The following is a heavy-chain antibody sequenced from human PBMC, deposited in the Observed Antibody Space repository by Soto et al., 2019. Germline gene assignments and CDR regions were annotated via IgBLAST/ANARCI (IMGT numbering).Heavy chain of an antibody. D-gene: IGHD6-19*01. Sequence: GGSLRLCCATSGFTFSIYAMSWVRQAPGKGLEWVSTIGASATQYTDSVKGRFTISRDDSNNALFLQMNSLRVDDTGIYYCAGDAVPGNGRYDWLDLWGQGTLVTVSS. CDR3: AGDAVPGNGRYDWLDL. CDR2: IGASAT. CDR1: GFTFSIYA. V-gene: IGHV3-23*01. J-gene: IGHJ5*02.